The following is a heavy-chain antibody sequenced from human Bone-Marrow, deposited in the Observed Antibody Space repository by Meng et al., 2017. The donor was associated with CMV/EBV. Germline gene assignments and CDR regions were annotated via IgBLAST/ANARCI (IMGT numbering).Heavy chain of an antibody. J-gene: IGHJ5*02. CDR3: ARCIAEEGNWFDP. V-gene: IGHV1-2*02. D-gene: IGHD6-13*01. Sequence: ASVKVSCKASGYTFIGYYMHWVRQAPGQGLEWMGWINPNSGGTDYAQKFQGRVTMTRDTSISTAYMELSRLRSDDTAVYYCARCIAEEGNWFDPWGQGTLVTVSS. CDR1: GYTFIGYY. CDR2: INPNSGGT.